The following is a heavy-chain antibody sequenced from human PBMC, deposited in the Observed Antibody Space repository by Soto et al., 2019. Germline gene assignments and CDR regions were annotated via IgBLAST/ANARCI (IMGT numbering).Heavy chain of an antibody. J-gene: IGHJ4*02. D-gene: IGHD5-12*01. Sequence: EVQLLESGGGLVQPGGSLRLSCAASGFTFSSYAMTWVRQAPGKGLKWVSSLSDSGCSTYYADSVKGRFTISRDNSKNTLYLQMNSLRAEDTALYYCVKDAYSGYGNFDYWGQGTLVTVSS. CDR3: VKDAYSGYGNFDY. CDR1: GFTFSSYA. CDR2: LSDSGCST. V-gene: IGHV3-23*01.